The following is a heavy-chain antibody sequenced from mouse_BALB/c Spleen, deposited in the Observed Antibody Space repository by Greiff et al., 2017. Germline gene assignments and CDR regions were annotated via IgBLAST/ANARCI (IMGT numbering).Heavy chain of an antibody. Sequence: QVQLQQSGAELAKPGASVKMSCKASGYSLTSYWMHWVKQRPGQGLEWIGYINPSTGYTEYNQKFKDKATLTADKSSSTAYMQLSSLTSEDSAVYYSAREDYDGRGTYSFAYWGQGTLVTVSA. CDR3: AREDYDGRGTYSFAY. J-gene: IGHJ3*01. V-gene: IGHV1-7*01. CDR1: GYSLTSYW. CDR2: INPSTGYT. D-gene: IGHD1-1*01.